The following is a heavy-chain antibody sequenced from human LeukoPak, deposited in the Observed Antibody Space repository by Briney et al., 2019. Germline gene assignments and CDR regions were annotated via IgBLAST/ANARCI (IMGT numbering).Heavy chain of an antibody. D-gene: IGHD3-22*01. CDR2: IYHSGST. CDR3: ARYYYDSSGYYPNDAFDI. J-gene: IGHJ3*02. CDR1: GGSISSSSYY. V-gene: IGHV4-39*07. Sequence: KSSETLSLTCTVSGGSISSSSYYWGWIRQPPGKGLEWIGSIYHSGSTYYNPSLKSRVTISVDTSKNQFSLKLSSVTAADTAVYYCARYYYDSSGYYPNDAFDIWGQGTMVTVSS.